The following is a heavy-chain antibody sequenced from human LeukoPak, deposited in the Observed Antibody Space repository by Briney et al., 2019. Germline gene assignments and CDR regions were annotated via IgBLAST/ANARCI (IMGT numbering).Heavy chain of an antibody. V-gene: IGHV4-34*01. CDR3: ARAPLCSSTSCYSGYYGMDV. J-gene: IGHJ6*02. D-gene: IGHD2-2*01. Sequence: SETLSLTCAVYGGSFSGYYWSWIRQPPGKGLEWIGEINHSGSTNYNPSLKSRVTISVDTSKNQFSLKLSSVTAADTAVYYCARAPLCSSTSCYSGYYGMDVWGQGTTVTVSS. CDR2: INHSGST. CDR1: GGSFSGYY.